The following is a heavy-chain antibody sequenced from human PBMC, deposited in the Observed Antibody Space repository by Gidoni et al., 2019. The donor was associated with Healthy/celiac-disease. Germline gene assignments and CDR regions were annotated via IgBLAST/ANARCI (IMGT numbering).Heavy chain of an antibody. V-gene: IGHV3-30*04. Sequence: QVQLVESGGGVVQPGRSLRLSCAASGFTFSSYAMHWVRQAPGKGLEWVAVISYDGSNKYYADSVKGRFTISRDNSKNTLYLQMNSLRAEDTAVYYCARCRTVTTMRGAFDIWGQGTMVTVSS. CDR2: ISYDGSNK. CDR1: GFTFSSYA. CDR3: ARCRTVTTMRGAFDI. D-gene: IGHD4-17*01. J-gene: IGHJ3*02.